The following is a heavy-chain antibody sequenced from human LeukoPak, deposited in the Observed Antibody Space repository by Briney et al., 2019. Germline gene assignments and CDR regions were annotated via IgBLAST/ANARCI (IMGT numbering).Heavy chain of an antibody. V-gene: IGHV3-33*01. CDR2: IWYVGGNK. J-gene: IGHJ4*02. Sequence: PGRSLRLFCAASGLTFSSYGMHWVRQAPAKGLEWVALIWYVGGNKFYADSVMGRFTISRDNSKNTVYLQMNSLRAEDTAVYYCARGPADYYTLLTAYVPFDYWGQGTLVSVSS. D-gene: IGHD3-9*01. CDR1: GLTFSSYG. CDR3: ARGPADYYTLLTAYVPFDY.